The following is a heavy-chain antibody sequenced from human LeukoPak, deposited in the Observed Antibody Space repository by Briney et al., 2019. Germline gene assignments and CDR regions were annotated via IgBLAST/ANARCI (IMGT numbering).Heavy chain of an antibody. CDR3: ARRRAMGYFDY. D-gene: IGHD5-18*01. CDR1: GYSISSGYY. Sequence: PSETLSLTCAVSGYSISSGYYWGWIRQPPGKGLEWIGSIYHSGSTYYNPSLKSRVTISVDTSKNQFYLKLSSVTAADTAVYYCARRRAMGYFDYWGQGTLVTVSS. J-gene: IGHJ4*02. CDR2: IYHSGST. V-gene: IGHV4-38-2*01.